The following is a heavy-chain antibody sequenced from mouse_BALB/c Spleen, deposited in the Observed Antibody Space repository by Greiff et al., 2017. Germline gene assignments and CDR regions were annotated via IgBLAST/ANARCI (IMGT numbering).Heavy chain of an antibody. J-gene: IGHJ4*01. Sequence: EVQRVESGGGLVQPKGSLKLSCAASGFTFNTYAMNWVRQAPGKGLEWVARIRSKSNNYATYYADSVKDRFTISRDDSQSMLYLQMNNLKTEDTAMYYCVFNYYGSSYYAMDYWGQGTSVTVSS. CDR3: VFNYYGSSYYAMDY. V-gene: IGHV10-1*02. CDR2: IRSKSNNYAT. CDR1: GFTFNTYA. D-gene: IGHD1-1*01.